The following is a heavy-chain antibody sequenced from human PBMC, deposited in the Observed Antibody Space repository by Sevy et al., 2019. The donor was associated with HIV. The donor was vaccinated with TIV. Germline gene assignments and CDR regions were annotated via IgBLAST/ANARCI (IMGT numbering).Heavy chain of an antibody. V-gene: IGHV3-23*01. D-gene: IGHD5-18*01. CDR1: GFTFSSFA. CDR2: ISGTGDHT. J-gene: IGHJ4*02. CDR3: AKKMGGGSGMVFLVDY. Sequence: GGFLRLSCAASGFTFSSFAMGWVRQAPGKGLDWISVISGTGDHTYYADSVKGRFTISRDNSKNTLFLQMNSLRAEDTAIFYCAKKMGGGSGMVFLVDYWGQGTLVTVSS.